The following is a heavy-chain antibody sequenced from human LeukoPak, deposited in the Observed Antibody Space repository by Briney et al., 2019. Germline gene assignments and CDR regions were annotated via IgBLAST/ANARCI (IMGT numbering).Heavy chain of an antibody. J-gene: IGHJ4*02. CDR2: IIPIFGIA. D-gene: IGHD6-6*01. CDR3: ARAYSSSSPDY. Sequence: GSSVKVSCKASGGTFSSYAISWVRQAPGQGLEWMGRIIPIFGIANYAQKFQGRVTITADKSTSTAYAELSSLRSEDTAVYYRARAYSSSSPDYWGQGTLVTVSS. CDR1: GGTFSSYA. V-gene: IGHV1-69*04.